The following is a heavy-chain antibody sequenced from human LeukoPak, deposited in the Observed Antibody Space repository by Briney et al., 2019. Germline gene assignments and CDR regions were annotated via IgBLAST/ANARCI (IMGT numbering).Heavy chain of an antibody. CDR2: IIPIFGTA. CDR3: ARGGTAMVQDFDY. Sequence: SVKVSCKASGGTFSSYAISWVRQAPGQGLEWMGGIIPIFGTANYAQKFQGRVTMTRDTSISTAYTELSRLRSDDTAVYYCARGGTAMVQDFDYWGQGTLVTVSS. V-gene: IGHV1-69*05. CDR1: GGTFSSYA. D-gene: IGHD5-18*01. J-gene: IGHJ4*02.